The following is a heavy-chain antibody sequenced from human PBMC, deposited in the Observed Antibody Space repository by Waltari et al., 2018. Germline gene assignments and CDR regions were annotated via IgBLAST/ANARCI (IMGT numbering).Heavy chain of an antibody. CDR3: GRGYNDRRLDY. J-gene: IGHJ4*02. D-gene: IGHD1-1*01. V-gene: IGHV3-74*01. CDR1: GFTFRNFW. CDR2: IKHDGTGT. Sequence: EVQLVESGGGLVQPGGSLRLSCEVSGFTFRNFWMHWVRQLPGKGLVWVSRIKHDGTGTIYADSVQGRFTISRDNAKNTLYLQLNSLRGEDTAVYYCGRGYNDRRLDYWGQGTLVTVSS.